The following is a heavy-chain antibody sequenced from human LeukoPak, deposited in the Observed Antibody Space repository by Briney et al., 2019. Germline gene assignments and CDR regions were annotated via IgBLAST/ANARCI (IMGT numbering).Heavy chain of an antibody. CDR3: ARVTMERYCSGGSCYSPGWFDP. V-gene: IGHV3-66*01. CDR2: IYSGGST. J-gene: IGHJ5*02. CDR1: GFTVSSNY. Sequence: GGSLRLSCAASGFTVSSNYMSWVRQAPGKGLEWVSVIYSGGSTYYADSVKGRFTISRDNSKNTLYLQMNSLRAEDTAVYYCARVTMERYCSGGSCYSPGWFDPWGQGTLVTVSS. D-gene: IGHD2-15*01.